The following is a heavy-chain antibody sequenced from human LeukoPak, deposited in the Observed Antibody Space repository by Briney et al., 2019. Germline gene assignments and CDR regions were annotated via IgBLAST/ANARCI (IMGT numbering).Heavy chain of an antibody. V-gene: IGHV4-38-2*02. J-gene: IGHJ5*02. CDR1: GSSISSGYY. CDR3: AREYSSSWYNWFDP. D-gene: IGHD6-13*01. CDR2: IYRSGST. Sequence: PSETLSLTCTVSGSSISSGYYWGWIRQPPGKGLQWIGSIYRSGSTYYNPSLKSRATISVDTSKNHFSLKLTSVTAADTAVYYCAREYSSSWYNWFDPWGQGTLVTVSS.